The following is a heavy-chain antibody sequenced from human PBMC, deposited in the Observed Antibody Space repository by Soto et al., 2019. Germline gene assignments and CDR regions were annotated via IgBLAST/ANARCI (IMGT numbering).Heavy chain of an antibody. D-gene: IGHD2-15*01. V-gene: IGHV3-11*01. CDR3: ARDRGCSGGSCFFGSFDI. Sequence: GGSLRLSCAASGFTFSDYYMSWIRQAPGKGLEWVSYISSSGSTIYYADSVKGRFTISRDNAKNSLYLQMNSLRAEDTAVYYGARDRGCSGGSCFFGSFDIWGQGTMVTVSS. CDR1: GFTFSDYY. J-gene: IGHJ3*02. CDR2: ISSSGSTI.